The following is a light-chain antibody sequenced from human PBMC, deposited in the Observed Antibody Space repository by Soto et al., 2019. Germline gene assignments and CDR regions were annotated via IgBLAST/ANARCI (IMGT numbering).Light chain of an antibody. CDR1: QSVFSN. Sequence: EIVMTQSPATLSVSPGERATLSCRASQSVFSNLAWYQQKPGQAPRLLISGASTRASGVPARFSGSGSGTDFTLTISSLQSEDFAIYYCQQYNNWPRTFGQGTKVDIK. V-gene: IGKV3-15*01. CDR2: GAS. J-gene: IGKJ1*01. CDR3: QQYNNWPRT.